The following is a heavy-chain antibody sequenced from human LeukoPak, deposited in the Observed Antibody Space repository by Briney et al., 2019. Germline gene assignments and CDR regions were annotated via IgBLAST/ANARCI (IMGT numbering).Heavy chain of an antibody. CDR3: ARDPTFLEVSLRGEAFDI. J-gene: IGHJ3*02. D-gene: IGHD3-3*02. CDR1: GGSISSYY. CDR2: IYYSGST. Sequence: SETLSLTCTVSGGSISSYYWSWIRQPPGKGLEWIGYIYYSGSTNYNPSLKSRVTISVDTSKNQFSLKLSSVTAADTAVYYCARDPTFLEVSLRGEAFDIWGQGTMVTVSS. V-gene: IGHV4-59*01.